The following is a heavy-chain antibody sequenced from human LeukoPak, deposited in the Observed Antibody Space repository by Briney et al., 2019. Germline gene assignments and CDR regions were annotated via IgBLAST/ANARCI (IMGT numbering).Heavy chain of an antibody. CDR3: ARAYSYGFRYYFDF. D-gene: IGHD5-18*01. J-gene: IGHJ4*02. CDR2: IHWNCGST. V-gene: IGHV3-20*04. CDR1: GFTSDEYS. Sequence: ARSLSLSCAAYGFTSDEYSMSWVRPAPGKGLGWVCGIHWNCGSTGYADSVKCRFTISTDNAKNALYLQMNSLRVEDTALYYCARAYSYGFRYYFDFWGQGTLVTVS.